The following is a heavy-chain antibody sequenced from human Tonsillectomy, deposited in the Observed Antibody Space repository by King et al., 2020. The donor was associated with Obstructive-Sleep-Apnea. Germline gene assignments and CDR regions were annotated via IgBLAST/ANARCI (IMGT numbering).Heavy chain of an antibody. D-gene: IGHD4-17*01. V-gene: IGHV3-33*01. Sequence: QLVQSGGGVVQPGRSLRLSCAASGFTFSNYGMHWVRQAPGEGLEWVAVIWFDGSNKYYADSVKGRFTISRANSKNTLYLQMNSLRAEDTAVYYCARDRNRNGDLDYWGQGTLVTVSS. CDR3: ARDRNRNGDLDY. J-gene: IGHJ4*02. CDR2: IWFDGSNK. CDR1: GFTFSNYG.